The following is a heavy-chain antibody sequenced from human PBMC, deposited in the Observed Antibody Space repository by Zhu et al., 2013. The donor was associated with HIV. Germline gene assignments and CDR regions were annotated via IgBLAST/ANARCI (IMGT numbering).Heavy chain of an antibody. CDR1: GYTFTGYY. V-gene: IGHV1-2*02. CDR3: ARGRRSGWYARYFDL. CDR2: INPNSGGT. D-gene: IGHD6-19*01. Sequence: QVQLVQSGAEVKKPGASVRVSCKASGYTFTGYYMHWVRQAPGQGLEWMGWINPNSGGTNYAQKFQGRVTMTRDTSISTAYMELSRLRSDDTAVYYCARGRRSGWYARYFDLWGRGTLVTVSS. J-gene: IGHJ2*01.